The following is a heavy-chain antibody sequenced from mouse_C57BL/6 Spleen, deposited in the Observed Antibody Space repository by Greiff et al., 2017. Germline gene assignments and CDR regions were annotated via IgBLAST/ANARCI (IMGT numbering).Heavy chain of an antibody. CDR1: GYSITSGYY. V-gene: IGHV3-6*01. D-gene: IGHD2-1*01. J-gene: IGHJ3*01. CDR3: ARGGGNLPSWFAY. CDR2: ISYDGSN. Sequence: EVQLKESGPGLVKPSQSLSLTCSVTGYSITSGYYWNWIRQFPGNKLEWMGYISYDGSNNYNPSLKNRISITRDTSKNQFFLKLNSVTTEDTATYYGARGGGNLPSWFAYWGQGTLVTVSA.